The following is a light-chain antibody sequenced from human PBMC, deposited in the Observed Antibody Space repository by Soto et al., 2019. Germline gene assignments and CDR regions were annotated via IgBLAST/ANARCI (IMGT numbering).Light chain of an antibody. J-gene: IGKJ5*01. Sequence: EMVMTQSPATLSVSPGERVTLSCWASKSVSSNLAWYQQKPGQAPRLLIYGASTRATGIPARFSGTGSGTDFTLTISRLETEDFAVFYCQQYGNSPITFGQGTRLEIK. CDR3: QQYGNSPIT. CDR1: KSVSSN. CDR2: GAS. V-gene: IGKV3-15*01.